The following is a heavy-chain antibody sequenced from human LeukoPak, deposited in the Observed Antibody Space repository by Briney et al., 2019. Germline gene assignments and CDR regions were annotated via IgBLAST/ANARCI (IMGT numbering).Heavy chain of an antibody. CDR1: GSTYTNAW. J-gene: IGHJ4*02. CDR3: AAVRWSGSFDY. CDR2: SKSKTDGGTT. Sequence: GGSLRLSCTPSGSTYTNAWMSWVRHVPGKGLEWVARSKSKTDGGTTDYAAPVKGRFIISSDDSKSTAYLQMNSLKTEDTAVYYCAAVRWSGSFDYWGQGTLVTVSS. V-gene: IGHV3-15*01. D-gene: IGHD1-26*01.